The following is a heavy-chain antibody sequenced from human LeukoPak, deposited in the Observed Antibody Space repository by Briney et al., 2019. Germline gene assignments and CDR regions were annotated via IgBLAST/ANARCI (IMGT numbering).Heavy chain of an antibody. Sequence: SETLSLTCTVSGGSISSYYWSWIRQPPGKGLEWIGYIYTSGSTNYNPSLKSRVTISEDTSKNQFSLKLSSVTAADTAVYYCAREGSSSSYNWFDPWGQGTLVTVSS. CDR1: GGSISSYY. D-gene: IGHD6-13*01. V-gene: IGHV4-4*09. CDR2: IYTSGST. J-gene: IGHJ5*02. CDR3: AREGSSSSYNWFDP.